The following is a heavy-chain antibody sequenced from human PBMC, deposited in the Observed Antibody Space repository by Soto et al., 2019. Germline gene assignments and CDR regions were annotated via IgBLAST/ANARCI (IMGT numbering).Heavy chain of an antibody. D-gene: IGHD3-22*01. CDR1: GGSISSGDYY. CDR3: ARAQPITMIVVVITTVWFDP. CDR2: IYYSGST. Sequence: SETLSLTCTVSGGSISSGDYYWSWIRQPPGKGLEWIGYIYYSGSTYYNPSLKSRVAISVDTSKNQFSLKLSSVTAADTAVYYCARAQPITMIVVVITTVWFDPWGQGTLVTVSS. V-gene: IGHV4-30-4*01. J-gene: IGHJ5*02.